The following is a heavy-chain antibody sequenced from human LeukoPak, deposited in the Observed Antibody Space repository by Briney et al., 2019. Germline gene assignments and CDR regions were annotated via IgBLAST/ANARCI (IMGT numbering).Heavy chain of an antibody. CDR1: GFTFSSYS. V-gene: IGHV3-21*01. CDR3: AGSPEAITIFGVGNLKYYFDY. D-gene: IGHD3-3*01. Sequence: GGSLRLSCAASGFTFSSYSMNWVRQAPGKGLEWVSSISSSSSYIYYVDSVKGRFTISRDNAKNSLYLQMNSLRAEDTAVYYCAGSPEAITIFGVGNLKYYFDYWGQGTLVTVSS. CDR2: ISSSSSYI. J-gene: IGHJ4*02.